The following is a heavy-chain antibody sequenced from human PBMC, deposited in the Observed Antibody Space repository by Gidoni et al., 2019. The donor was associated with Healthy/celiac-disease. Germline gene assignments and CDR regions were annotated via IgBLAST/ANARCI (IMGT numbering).Heavy chain of an antibody. D-gene: IGHD5-12*01. Sequence: QLQLQESGPGLVKPSETLSLTCTVSGGSISSRSYYWGWIRQPPGKGLEWIGSIYYSGSTYYNPSLKSRVTISVDTSKNQFSLKLSSVTAADTAVYYCARQASIVATIGWFDPWGQGTLVTVSS. V-gene: IGHV4-39*01. CDR2: IYYSGST. CDR1: GGSISSRSYY. CDR3: ARQASIVATIGWFDP. J-gene: IGHJ5*02.